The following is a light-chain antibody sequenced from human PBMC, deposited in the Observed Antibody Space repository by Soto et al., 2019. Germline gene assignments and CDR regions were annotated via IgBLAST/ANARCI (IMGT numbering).Light chain of an antibody. J-gene: IGLJ2*01. V-gene: IGLV2-23*01. Sequence: QSALTQPASVSGSPGQSITISCTGSSSDVGSYNLVSWYQQHPGKAPKVMIYEGSKRPSGVSNRFSGSSPGYTASLTISGLQAEDEAHYYCSSYAGSSTHVVFGGGTKLTVL. CDR3: SSYAGSSTHVV. CDR1: SSDVGSYNL. CDR2: EGS.